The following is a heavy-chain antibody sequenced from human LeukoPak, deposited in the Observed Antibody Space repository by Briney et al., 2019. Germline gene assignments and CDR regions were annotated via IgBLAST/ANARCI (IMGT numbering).Heavy chain of an antibody. V-gene: IGHV3-23*01. CDR2: ITGSGGST. CDR1: GFTFSSYA. D-gene: IGHD6-13*01. CDR3: AKGPLGQQLAEYFPH. J-gene: IGHJ1*01. Sequence: GSLRLSCAASGFTFSSYAMSWVRQAPGKGLEWVSGITGSGGSTYYADSAKGRFTISRDNSKNTLYLQMNSLRAEDTAVYYCAKGPLGQQLAEYFPHWGQGTLVTVSS.